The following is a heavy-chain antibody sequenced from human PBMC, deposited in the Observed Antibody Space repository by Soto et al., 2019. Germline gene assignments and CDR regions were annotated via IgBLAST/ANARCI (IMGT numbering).Heavy chain of an antibody. CDR3: ARDRYHDYGDGRE. CDR2: IYYSGST. Sequence: QVQLQESGPGLVKPSQTLSLTCTVSGGSISSGGYYWSWIRQHPGKGLEWIGYIYYSGSTYYNPSLKSRVXXSXDTXKNQFSLKLSSVTAADTAVYYCARDRYHDYGDGREWGQGTLVTVSS. V-gene: IGHV4-31*03. D-gene: IGHD4-17*01. J-gene: IGHJ4*02. CDR1: GGSISSGGYY.